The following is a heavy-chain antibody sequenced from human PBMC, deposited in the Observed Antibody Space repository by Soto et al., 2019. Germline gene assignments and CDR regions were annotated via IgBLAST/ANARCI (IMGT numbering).Heavy chain of an antibody. J-gene: IGHJ4*02. V-gene: IGHV4-39*01. CDR3: ARLTRGYSYGAFDY. Sequence: PSETLSLTCTVSGGSISSSSYYWGWIRQPPGKGLEWIGSIYYSGSTYYNPSLKSRVTISVDTSKNQFSLKLSSVTAADTAVYYCARLTRGYSYGAFDYWGQGTLVTVSS. CDR2: IYYSGST. CDR1: GGSISSSSYY. D-gene: IGHD5-18*01.